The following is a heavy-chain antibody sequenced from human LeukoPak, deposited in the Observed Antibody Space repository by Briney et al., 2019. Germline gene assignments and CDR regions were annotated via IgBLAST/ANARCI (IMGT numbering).Heavy chain of an antibody. CDR1: GGSFSGYY. V-gene: IGHV4-34*01. CDR2: INHSGST. Sequence: SETLSLTCAVYGGSFSGYYWSWIRQPPGKGLEWIGEINHSGSTNYNPSLKSRVTTSVDTSKNQFSLSLSSVTAADTAVYYCARWEVRLNAFEMWGQGTMVTVSS. J-gene: IGHJ3*02. CDR3: ARWEVRLNAFEM. D-gene: IGHD3-10*01.